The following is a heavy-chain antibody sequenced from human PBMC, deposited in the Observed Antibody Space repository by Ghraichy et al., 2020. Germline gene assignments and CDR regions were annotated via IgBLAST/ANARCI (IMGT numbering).Heavy chain of an antibody. Sequence: ASVKVSCKASGYTFPSYGISWVRQAPGQGLEWMGWINPYNGNTNYAQKLQGRVTLTTDTSTSTAYMELGSLRSDDTAVYYCARGGGGSYIFDYWGQGTLVTVSS. CDR3: ARGGGGSYIFDY. J-gene: IGHJ4*02. V-gene: IGHV1-18*04. CDR2: INPYNGNT. CDR1: GYTFPSYG. D-gene: IGHD1-26*01.